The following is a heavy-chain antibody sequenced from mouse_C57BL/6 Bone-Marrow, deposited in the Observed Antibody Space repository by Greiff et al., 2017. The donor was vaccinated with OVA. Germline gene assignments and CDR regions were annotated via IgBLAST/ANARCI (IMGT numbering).Heavy chain of an antibody. Sequence: VQLQQPGAELVKPGASVKLSCKASGYTFTSYWMYWVKQRPGQGLEWIGMIHPNSGSTNYNEKFKSKATLTVDKSSSTAYMQLSSLTSEDSAVYYCARPYEYDRDYYAMDYWGQGTSVTVSS. CDR2: IHPNSGST. CDR3: ARPYEYDRDYYAMDY. J-gene: IGHJ4*01. D-gene: IGHD2-4*01. V-gene: IGHV1-64*01. CDR1: GYTFTSYW.